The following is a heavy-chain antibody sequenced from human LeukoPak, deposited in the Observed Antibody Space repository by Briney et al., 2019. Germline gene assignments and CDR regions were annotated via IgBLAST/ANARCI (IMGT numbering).Heavy chain of an antibody. Sequence: PGGSLRLSCAASGFTFSSYAMSWVRQAPGKGLEWVSAISGSGGSTYYADSVKGRFTISRDNSKNTLYLQMNSLRAEDTAVYYCAKDLYSSSWYYYFDYWGQGTLVTVSS. J-gene: IGHJ4*02. CDR2: ISGSGGST. CDR1: GFTFSSYA. V-gene: IGHV3-23*01. CDR3: AKDLYSSSWYYYFDY. D-gene: IGHD6-13*01.